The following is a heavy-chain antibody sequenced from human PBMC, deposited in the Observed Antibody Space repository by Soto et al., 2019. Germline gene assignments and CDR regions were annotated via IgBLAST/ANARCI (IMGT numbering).Heavy chain of an antibody. CDR3: ARGSGYYRNFDS. CDR2: IFDSGSA. D-gene: IGHD3-3*01. Sequence: QVQLQESGPGLVKPSQTLSLTCYVSGGSITSGGYSWTWIRHQPGKALQWIGYIFDSGSAYYNPALKSRLTISVDTGKNLFSLALSSVTAADTAVYYCARGSGYYRNFDSWGQGTLVSVSS. V-gene: IGHV4-31*02. J-gene: IGHJ4*02. CDR1: GGSITSGGYS.